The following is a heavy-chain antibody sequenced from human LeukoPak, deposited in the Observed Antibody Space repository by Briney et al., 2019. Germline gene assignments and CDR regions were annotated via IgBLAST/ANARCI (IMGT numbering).Heavy chain of an antibody. V-gene: IGHV3-23*01. J-gene: IGHJ5*02. Sequence: PGGSLRLSCAASGFTFSSYAMSWVRQAPGKGLEWVPAISGSGGSTYYADSVKGRFTISRDNSKNTLYLQMNSLRVEDTAVYYCAKASRATLTTVISWFDPWGQGTPVTVSS. CDR2: ISGSGGST. CDR3: AKASRATLTTVISWFDP. CDR1: GFTFSSYA. D-gene: IGHD4-11*01.